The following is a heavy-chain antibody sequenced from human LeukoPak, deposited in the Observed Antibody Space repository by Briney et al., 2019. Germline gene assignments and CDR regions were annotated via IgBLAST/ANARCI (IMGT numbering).Heavy chain of an antibody. CDR3: ARGFCSSTSCYQGPFDF. J-gene: IGHJ4*02. CDR1: GFIFSSAW. CDR2: IKNKTNGGTT. D-gene: IGHD2-2*01. V-gene: IGHV3-15*01. Sequence: GGSLRLSCAASGFIFSSAWMTWVRQAPGKGLEWVGHIKNKTNGGTTDYAAPVKGRFIISRDDSKNTLYLQMNSLRTEDTAVYYCARGFCSSTSCYQGPFDFWGQGTLVTVSS.